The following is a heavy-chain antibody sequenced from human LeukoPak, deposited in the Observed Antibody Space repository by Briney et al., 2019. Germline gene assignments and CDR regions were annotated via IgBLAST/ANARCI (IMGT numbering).Heavy chain of an antibody. CDR2: IIPICGTA. CDR1: GGTLSNYA. Sequence: GASVKVSCKASGGTLSNYAISWVRQAPGQELEWMGGIIPICGTANYAQKFQGRVTITADKHTSTDYMELSSLRFEDTAVYYCATGVKLYCSGGSCPHWFDPWGQGTLVTVSS. D-gene: IGHD2-15*01. J-gene: IGHJ5*02. CDR3: ATGVKLYCSGGSCPHWFDP. V-gene: IGHV1-69*06.